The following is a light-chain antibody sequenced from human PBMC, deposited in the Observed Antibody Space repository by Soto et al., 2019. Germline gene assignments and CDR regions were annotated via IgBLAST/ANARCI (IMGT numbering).Light chain of an antibody. CDR1: SGHSSYI. CDR2: LEGSGNY. CDR3: ETWDINTRV. J-gene: IGLJ3*02. V-gene: IGLV4-60*03. Sequence: HPVLTQSSSASASLGSSVKLTCTLSSGHSSYIIAWHQQQPGKAPRYLMKLEGSGNYNKGSGVPDRFSGSSSGADRYLSISNLQSEDEADYYCETWDINTRVFGGGTKLTVL.